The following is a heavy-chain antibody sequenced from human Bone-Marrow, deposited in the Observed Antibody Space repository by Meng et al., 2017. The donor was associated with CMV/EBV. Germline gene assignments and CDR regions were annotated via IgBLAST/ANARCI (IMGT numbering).Heavy chain of an antibody. CDR1: GFTFSSYS. CDR2: ISGGGGSA. V-gene: IGHV3-23*01. D-gene: IGHD3-10*01. Sequence: GESLKISCAASGFTFSSYSMNWVRQAPGKGLEWVSGISGGGGSAYYADSVKGRFTISRDNSKKTLYLQMNSLRAEDTAVYYCARGRGFGELLGYWGQGTLVTVSS. CDR3: ARGRGFGELLGY. J-gene: IGHJ4*02.